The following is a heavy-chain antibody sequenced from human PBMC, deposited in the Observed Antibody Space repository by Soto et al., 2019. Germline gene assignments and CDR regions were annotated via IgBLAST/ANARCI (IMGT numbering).Heavy chain of an antibody. CDR1: GFTFSSYG. D-gene: IGHD2-2*02. J-gene: IGHJ4*02. CDR3: AKNYCSSTSCYTFDY. Sequence: PGGSLRLSCAASGFTFSSYGMHWVRQAPGKGLEWVAVIWYDGSNKYYADSVKGRFTISRDNSKNTLYLQMNSLRAEDTAVYYCAKNYCSSTSCYTFDYWGQGTLVTVSS. CDR2: IWYDGSNK. V-gene: IGHV3-33*06.